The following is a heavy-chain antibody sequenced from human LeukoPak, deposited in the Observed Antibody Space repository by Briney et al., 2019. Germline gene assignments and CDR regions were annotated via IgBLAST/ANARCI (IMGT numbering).Heavy chain of an antibody. J-gene: IGHJ6*03. V-gene: IGHV5-51*01. CDR3: ARHLTVVPAARSYYYYMDV. CDR1: GYSFTSYW. D-gene: IGHD2-2*01. Sequence: GESLKISCKGSGYSFTSYWIGWVRQMPGKGLEWMGIIYPGDSDTRYSPSFQGQVTISADKSISTAYLQWSSLKASDTAMYYCARHLTVVPAARSYYYYMDVWGKGTTVTVSS. CDR2: IYPGDSDT.